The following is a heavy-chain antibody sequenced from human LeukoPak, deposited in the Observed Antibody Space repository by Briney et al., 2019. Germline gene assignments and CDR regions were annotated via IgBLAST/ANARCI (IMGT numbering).Heavy chain of an antibody. Sequence: PGGSLRLSCAASGFNFNTYEMNWVRQDPGKGLDWLSYICGRGTTKYYADSVKGRFTISRDNAQHSLYLQMNSLRAEDTAVYYCAREVTPLYYFDYWGQGTLVTVSS. D-gene: IGHD2-21*02. CDR2: ICGRGTTK. V-gene: IGHV3-48*03. J-gene: IGHJ4*02. CDR3: AREVTPLYYFDY. CDR1: GFNFNTYE.